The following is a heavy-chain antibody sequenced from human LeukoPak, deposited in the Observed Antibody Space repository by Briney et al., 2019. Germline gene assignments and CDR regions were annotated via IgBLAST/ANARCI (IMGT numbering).Heavy chain of an antibody. CDR2: IKTKIDGGTT. Sequence: PGGSLRLSCAASGFTFSSYWMHWVRQAPGKGLEWVGRIKTKIDGGTTDYAAPVKGRFTISRDDSKNTLYLQMNSLKTEDTAVYYCTTQPWQVDYWGQGTLVTVSS. CDR3: TTQPWQVDY. CDR1: GFTFSSYW. J-gene: IGHJ4*02. D-gene: IGHD6-19*01. V-gene: IGHV3-15*01.